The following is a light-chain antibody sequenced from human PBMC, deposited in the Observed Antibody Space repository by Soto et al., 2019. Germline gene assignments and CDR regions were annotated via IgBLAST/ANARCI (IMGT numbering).Light chain of an antibody. CDR2: EAT. V-gene: IGLV2-23*01. Sequence: QSALTQPASVSGSPGQSITISCTGTSSDVGSYNLVSWYQQLPGKAPKLMIYEATKRPSGVSGRFSGSKSSNTASLTISGLQAEDEADYYCCSYARSATFYVFGTGTKVTVL. CDR3: CSYARSATFYV. J-gene: IGLJ1*01. CDR1: SSDVGSYNL.